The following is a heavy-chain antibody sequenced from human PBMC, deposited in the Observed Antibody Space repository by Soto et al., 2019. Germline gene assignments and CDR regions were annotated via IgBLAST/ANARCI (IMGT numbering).Heavy chain of an antibody. V-gene: IGHV4-31*03. CDR2: IYESGYT. Sequence: SETLSLTCTVSGASVSSGSYYWGWVRQRAGRGLEWIGYIYESGYTYYNTSLKSRLTISLARSNNQFSLGLTSVTAADTAVYYCVRALRHTAMVYPWLDPRGQGTLVTISS. J-gene: IGHJ5*02. CDR1: GASVSSGSYY. D-gene: IGHD5-18*01. CDR3: VRALRHTAMVYPWLDP.